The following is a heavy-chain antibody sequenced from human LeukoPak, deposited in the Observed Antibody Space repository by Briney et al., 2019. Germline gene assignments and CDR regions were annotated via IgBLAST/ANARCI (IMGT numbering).Heavy chain of an antibody. CDR2: ISSDGSNK. CDR3: ARPYYDFWPVDY. CDR1: GFTFSRYW. J-gene: IGHJ4*02. D-gene: IGHD3-3*01. Sequence: GGSLRLSCAASGFTFSRYWMNWVRQAPGKGLEWVAVISSDGSNKYYADSVKGRFTISRDNSKSTLYLQMNSLRAEDTAVYYCARPYYDFWPVDYWGQGTLVSVSS. V-gene: IGHV3-33*07.